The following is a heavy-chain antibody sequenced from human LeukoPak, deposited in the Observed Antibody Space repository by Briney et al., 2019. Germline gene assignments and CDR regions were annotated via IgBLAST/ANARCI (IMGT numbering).Heavy chain of an antibody. CDR1: GFTFSSYS. CDR2: ISSSSSYI. Sequence: GGSLRLSCAASGFTFSSYSMNWVRQAPGKGLEWVSSISSSSSYIYYADSVEGRFTISRDNAKNSLYLQMNSLRAEDTAVYYCARDQGIAAPNHPYYGMDVWGQGTTVTVSS. CDR3: ARDQGIAAPNHPYYGMDV. D-gene: IGHD6-13*01. V-gene: IGHV3-21*01. J-gene: IGHJ6*02.